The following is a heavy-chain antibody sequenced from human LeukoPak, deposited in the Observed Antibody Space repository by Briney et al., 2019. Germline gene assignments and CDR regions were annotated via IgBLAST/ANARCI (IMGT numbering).Heavy chain of an antibody. CDR1: GYTFTSYY. CDR3: ARGPHRRTYDRDNWFDP. D-gene: IGHD3-3*01. CDR2: INPSGDNT. J-gene: IGHJ5*02. V-gene: IGHV1-46*01. Sequence: ASVKVSCKASGYTFTSYYMHWVRQAPGQGLEWMGIINPSGDNTNYAQKFQGRVTMTRDMSTTTVYMELGSLRSEDTAVYYCARGPHRRTYDRDNWFDPWGQGTLVTVSS.